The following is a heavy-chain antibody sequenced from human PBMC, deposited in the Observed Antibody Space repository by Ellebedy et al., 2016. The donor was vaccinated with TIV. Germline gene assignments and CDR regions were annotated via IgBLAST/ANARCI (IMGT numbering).Heavy chain of an antibody. V-gene: IGHV1-18*04. D-gene: IGHD7-27*01. Sequence: AASVKVSCKASGYTFTTYGINWVRQAPEQGLEWIGWTSAYNGNTENAQKFQGRVTMTTDTSTSTAYMELRSLMSDDTAVYFCARGNWGEVGDYWGQGTLVTVSS. CDR1: GYTFTTYG. J-gene: IGHJ4*02. CDR2: TSAYNGNT. CDR3: ARGNWGEVGDY.